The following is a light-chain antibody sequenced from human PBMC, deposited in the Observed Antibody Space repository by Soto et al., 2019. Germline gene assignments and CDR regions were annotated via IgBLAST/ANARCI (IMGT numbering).Light chain of an antibody. CDR1: SSDVGGYNY. CDR3: SSYTRSSTRV. J-gene: IGLJ2*01. V-gene: IGLV2-14*01. CDR2: DVS. Sequence: QSALTQPASVSGSPGQSITISCTGTSSDVGGYNYVSWYQQHPGKAPKLMIFDVSDRPSGVSDRFSGSKSGNTASLTISGLQAEDEADYYCSSYTRSSTRVFGGGTRSPS.